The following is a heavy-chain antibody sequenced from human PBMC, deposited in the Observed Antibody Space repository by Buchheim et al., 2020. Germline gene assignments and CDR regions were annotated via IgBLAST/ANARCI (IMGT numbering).Heavy chain of an antibody. CDR1: GFTFNNYA. D-gene: IGHD2-2*01. V-gene: IGHV3-23*01. J-gene: IGHJ6*02. CDR2: IIGSGSRT. Sequence: EVQLLESGGGLVQPGGSLRLSCAASGFTFNNYAMNWVRQVPGKGLEWVSGIIGSGSRTYYADSVKGRLTISRYNSQGHLYLQMNSLRAEDTAVYYCAKGGYCSSSDCYRAYYYYNMDAWGQGTT. CDR3: AKGGYCSSSDCYRAYYYYNMDA.